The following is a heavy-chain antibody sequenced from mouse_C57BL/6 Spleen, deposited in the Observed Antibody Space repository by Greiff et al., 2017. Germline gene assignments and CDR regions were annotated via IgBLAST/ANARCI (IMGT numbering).Heavy chain of an antibody. CDR2: IRLKSDNYAT. V-gene: IGHV6-3*01. CDR1: GFTFSNYW. J-gene: IGHJ3*01. D-gene: IGHD2-4*01. CDR3: TGGGLRQFAY. Sequence: EVKVVESGGGLVQPGGSMKLSCVASGFTFSNYWMNWVRQSPEKGLEWVAQIRLKSDNYATHYAESVKGRFTISRDDSKSSVYLQMNNLRAEDTGIYYCTGGGLRQFAYWGQGTLVTVSA.